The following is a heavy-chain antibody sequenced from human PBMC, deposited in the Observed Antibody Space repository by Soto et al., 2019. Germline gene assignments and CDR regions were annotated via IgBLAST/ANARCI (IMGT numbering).Heavy chain of an antibody. Sequence: PSETLSLTCAVYGGSFSGYYWSWIRQPPGKGLEWIGEINHSGSTNYNPSLKSRVTISVDTSKNQFSLKLSSVTAADTAVYYCARSSTCSSSWYSDYWGQGTLVTVSS. V-gene: IGHV4-34*01. CDR1: GGSFSGYY. CDR3: ARSSTCSSSWYSDY. D-gene: IGHD6-13*01. J-gene: IGHJ4*02. CDR2: INHSGST.